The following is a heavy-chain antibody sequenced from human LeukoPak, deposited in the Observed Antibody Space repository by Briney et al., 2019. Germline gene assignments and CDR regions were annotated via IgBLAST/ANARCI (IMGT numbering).Heavy chain of an antibody. Sequence: GGSLRLSCAASGFTFSNYWMHWVRQAPGKGLVWVSRITSDGSSTSYADSVKGRFTISRDNANNTLYLQVNSLRAEDTAVYYCARGGRYLDYWGQGTLVIVSS. CDR1: GFTFSNYW. V-gene: IGHV3-74*01. J-gene: IGHJ4*02. D-gene: IGHD1-26*01. CDR3: ARGGRYLDY. CDR2: ITSDGSST.